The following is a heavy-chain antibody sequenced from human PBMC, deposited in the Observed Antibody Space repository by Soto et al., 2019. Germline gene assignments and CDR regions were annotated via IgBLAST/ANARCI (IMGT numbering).Heavy chain of an antibody. CDR3: ARDKQQLAHGNNFDY. J-gene: IGHJ4*02. V-gene: IGHV3-48*02. CDR2: ISSSSSTI. D-gene: IGHD6-13*01. CDR1: GFTFSSYS. Sequence: EVQLVESGGGLVQPGGSLRLSCAASGFTFSSYSMNWVRQAPGKGLEWVSYISSSSSTIYYADSVKGRFTISRDNAKNSLYLQMNSLRDEDTAVYYCARDKQQLAHGNNFDYWGQGTLVTVSS.